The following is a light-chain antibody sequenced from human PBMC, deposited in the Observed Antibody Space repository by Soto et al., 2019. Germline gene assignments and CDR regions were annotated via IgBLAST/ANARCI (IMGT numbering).Light chain of an antibody. V-gene: IGLV1-36*01. CDR3: AAWDDSRNGVV. CDR1: SSNIGNNA. CDR2: YDD. Sequence: QSVLTQPPSVSEAPRQRVTISCSGSSSNIGNNAVNWYQQLPGKAPKLLIYYDDLLPSGVSDRFSGSKSGTSASLAISGLQSEDEAGYYCAAWDDSRNGVVFGGGTKLTVL. J-gene: IGLJ2*01.